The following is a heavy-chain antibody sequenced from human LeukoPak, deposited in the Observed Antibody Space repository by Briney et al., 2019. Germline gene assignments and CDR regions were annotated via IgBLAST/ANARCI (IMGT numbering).Heavy chain of an antibody. CDR1: GFTFSSYW. V-gene: IGHV3-7*01. Sequence: GGSLRLSCAASGFTFSSYWMSWVRQAPGKGLEWVANIKQDGSEKYYVDSVKGRFTISRDNAKNSLYLQMNSLRAEDTAVYYCARAIFGVAIKDYYMDVRGKGTTVTVSS. CDR2: IKQDGSEK. J-gene: IGHJ6*03. D-gene: IGHD3-3*01. CDR3: ARAIFGVAIKDYYMDV.